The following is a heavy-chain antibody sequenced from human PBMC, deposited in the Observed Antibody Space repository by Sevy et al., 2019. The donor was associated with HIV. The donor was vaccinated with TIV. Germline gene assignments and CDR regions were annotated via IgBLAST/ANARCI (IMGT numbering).Heavy chain of an antibody. Sequence: GGSLRLSYAASGFTFSDYYMTWIRQAPGKGLEWVSYVSGSDDTKYYADSVKGRFTISRDNAKNSLYLQMNSLRAEDTAVYYCARDHVKDGDLGDYYYFAMDVWGQGTTVTVSS. J-gene: IGHJ6*02. D-gene: IGHD4-17*01. CDR2: VSGSDDTK. CDR3: ARDHVKDGDLGDYYYFAMDV. CDR1: GFTFSDYY. V-gene: IGHV3-11*01.